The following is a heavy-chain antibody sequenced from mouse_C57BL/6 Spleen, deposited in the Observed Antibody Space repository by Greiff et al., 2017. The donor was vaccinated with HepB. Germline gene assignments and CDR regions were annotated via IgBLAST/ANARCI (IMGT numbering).Heavy chain of an antibody. CDR3: ARLPLYYYGSRGYFDV. J-gene: IGHJ1*03. CDR1: GYTFTDYN. D-gene: IGHD1-1*01. V-gene: IGHV1-18*01. CDR2: INPNNGGT. Sequence: EVQLQQSGPELVKPGASVKIPCKASGYTFTDYNMDWVKQSHGKSLEWIGDINPNNGGTIYNQKFKGKATLTVEKSSSTAYMELRSLTSEDTAVYYCARLPLYYYGSRGYFDVWGTGTTVTVSS.